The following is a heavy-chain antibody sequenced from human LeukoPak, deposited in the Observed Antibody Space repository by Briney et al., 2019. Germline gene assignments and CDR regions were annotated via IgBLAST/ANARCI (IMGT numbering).Heavy chain of an antibody. V-gene: IGHV4-39*01. J-gene: IGHJ3*02. CDR1: GGSISSSSYY. CDR2: IYYSGST. Sequence: SETLSLTCTVSGGSISSSSYYWGWIRQPPGKGLEWIGSIYYSGSTYYNPSLKSRVTISVDTSKNQFSLKLSSVTAADTAVYYCASRTVSVVVVPAAIVFDIWGQGTMVTVSS. D-gene: IGHD2-2*01. CDR3: ASRTVSVVVVPAAIVFDI.